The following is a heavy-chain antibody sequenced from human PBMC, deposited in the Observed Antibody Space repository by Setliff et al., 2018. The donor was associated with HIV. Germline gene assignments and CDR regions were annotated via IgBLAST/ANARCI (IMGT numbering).Heavy chain of an antibody. CDR3: ARDRGGSYTPLDF. Sequence: GGSLRLSCAASGFTFNKAWMNWVRQAPGKALEWVGRVKSDRDGGTVDYAAPVKGRFTISRDNARNSLYLPLNSLRAEDTAVYYCARDRGGSYTPLDFWGQGTLVTVSS. D-gene: IGHD1-26*01. CDR1: GFTFNKAW. J-gene: IGHJ4*02. V-gene: IGHV3-15*07. CDR2: VKSDRDGGTV.